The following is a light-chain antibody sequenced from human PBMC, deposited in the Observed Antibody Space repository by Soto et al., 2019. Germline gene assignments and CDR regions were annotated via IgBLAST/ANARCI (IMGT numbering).Light chain of an antibody. Sequence: EIVLTQSPATLSLSPGERATLSCRASQSVSSYLDWYQQKPGQAPRLLIYDASNRATGIPARFSGSGSGTDFPLTISSLEPEDCAVYYCQQRSNWPTFGGGTKVEIK. CDR2: DAS. CDR1: QSVSSY. J-gene: IGKJ4*01. V-gene: IGKV3-11*01. CDR3: QQRSNWPT.